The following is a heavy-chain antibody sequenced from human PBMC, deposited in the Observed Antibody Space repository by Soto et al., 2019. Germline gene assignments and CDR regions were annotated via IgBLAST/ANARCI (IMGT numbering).Heavy chain of an antibody. J-gene: IGHJ4*02. Sequence: ASVKVSCKASGYTFTGYYMHWVRQAPGQGLEWMGWINPNSGGTNYAQKFQGWVTMTRDTSISTAYMELSRLRSDDTAVYYCARASIAAALNYFDYWGQGTLVTVSS. V-gene: IGHV1-2*04. CDR3: ARASIAAALNYFDY. D-gene: IGHD6-13*01. CDR2: INPNSGGT. CDR1: GYTFTGYY.